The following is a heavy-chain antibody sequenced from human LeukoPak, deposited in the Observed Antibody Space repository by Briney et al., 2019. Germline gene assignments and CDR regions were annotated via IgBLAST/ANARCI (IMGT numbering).Heavy chain of an antibody. CDR3: ARQYYYDSSFDY. D-gene: IGHD3-22*01. J-gene: IGHJ4*02. V-gene: IGHV4-59*08. CDR2: IYYSGST. CDR1: GGSLSGYH. Sequence: PSETLSLTCTVSGGSLSGYHWSWIRQPPGKGLEWIGYIYYSGSTNYNPSLKSRVTISVDTSKNQLSLKLSSVTAADTAVYYCARQYYYDSSFDYWGQGTLVTVSS.